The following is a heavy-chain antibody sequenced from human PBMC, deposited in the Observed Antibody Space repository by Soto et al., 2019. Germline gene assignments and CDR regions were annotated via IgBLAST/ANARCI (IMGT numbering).Heavy chain of an antibody. V-gene: IGHV3-72*01. CDR2: VKNKANNYNT. CDR1: GFTFSDHY. J-gene: IGHJ4*02. Sequence: EVQLVESGGGLVQPGGSLRLSCAASGFTFSDHYMDWIRQAPGKGLEWVGRVKNKANNYNTDYAASVKGRFTISRDDSKSSLFLQMNSLRSDDTAVYHCVRVRLGAPTRDFDYWGQGTLVTVSS. CDR3: VRVRLGAPTRDFDY.